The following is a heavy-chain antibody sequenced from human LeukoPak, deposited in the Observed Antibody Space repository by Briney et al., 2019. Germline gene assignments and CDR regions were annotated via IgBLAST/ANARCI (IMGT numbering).Heavy chain of an antibody. D-gene: IGHD3-22*01. J-gene: IGHJ4*02. CDR2: IYYSGSA. CDR1: GGSISSYY. Sequence: SETLSLTCTVSGGSISSYYWSWIRQPPGKGLEYIGYIYYSGSANYTTSLKSRVTISVDPSKNQFSLKLSSVTAADTAVYYCARNGDYYEKSGYYYLFDFWGQGTLVTVSS. V-gene: IGHV4-59*01. CDR3: ARNGDYYEKSGYYYLFDF.